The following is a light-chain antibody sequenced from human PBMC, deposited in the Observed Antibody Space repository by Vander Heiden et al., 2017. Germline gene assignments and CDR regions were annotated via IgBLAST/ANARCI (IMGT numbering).Light chain of an antibody. V-gene: IGKV3-11*02. Sequence: EIVLTQSPATLSLSPGERATLSCRASQSVNSDLAWYQQQPGQAPRLLIYDSSNRATGIPARFSGSGSGRDFTLTISSLAPEDFAVYYCQQRSNWPITFGQGTRLEIK. CDR2: DSS. J-gene: IGKJ5*01. CDR3: QQRSNWPIT. CDR1: QSVNSD.